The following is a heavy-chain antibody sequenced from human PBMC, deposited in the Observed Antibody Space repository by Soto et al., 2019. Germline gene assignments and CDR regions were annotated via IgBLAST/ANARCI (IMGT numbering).Heavy chain of an antibody. J-gene: IGHJ4*02. Sequence: GGSLRLSCAASGFTFSSYWMSWVRQAPGKGLEWVANIKQDGSEKYYVDSVKGRFTISRDNAKNSLYLQMNGLRAEDTAVYYCAKDLYSYGYASLDYWGQGTLVTVSS. D-gene: IGHD5-18*01. V-gene: IGHV3-7*05. CDR1: GFTFSSYW. CDR3: AKDLYSYGYASLDY. CDR2: IKQDGSEK.